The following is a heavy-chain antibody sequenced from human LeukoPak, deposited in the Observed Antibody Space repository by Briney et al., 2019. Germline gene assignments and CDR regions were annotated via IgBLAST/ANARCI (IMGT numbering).Heavy chain of an antibody. CDR1: GFTFSSYD. CDR3: AKYERATSDAFDV. V-gene: IGHV3-23*01. Sequence: GRSLRLSCAASGFTFSSYDMSWVRQAPGKGLEWVSHISGSGGNTYYADSVKGRFTISRDNSKNTLYLQMNSLRAEDTAVYYCAKYERATSDAFDVRGQGTMVAVSS. J-gene: IGHJ3*01. CDR2: ISGSGGNT. D-gene: IGHD2-2*01.